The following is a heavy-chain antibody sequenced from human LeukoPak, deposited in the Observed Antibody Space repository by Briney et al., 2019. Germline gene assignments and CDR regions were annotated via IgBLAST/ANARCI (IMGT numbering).Heavy chain of an antibody. CDR1: GFTFSSYT. V-gene: IGHV3-48*01. Sequence: GGSLRLSCAASGFTFSSYTMSWVRQAPGRGLEWVSYITSSSTTIYYADSVKGRFTISRDNAKNSLYLQLNTLRADDTATYYCAKPISGGLAVTADWFHPWGQGTLVVVSS. J-gene: IGHJ5*01. CDR3: AKPISGGLAVTADWFHP. D-gene: IGHD6-19*01. CDR2: ITSSSTTI.